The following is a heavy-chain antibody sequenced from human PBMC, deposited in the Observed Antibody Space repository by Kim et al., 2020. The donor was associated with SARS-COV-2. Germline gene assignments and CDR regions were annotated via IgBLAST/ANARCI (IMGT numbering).Heavy chain of an antibody. J-gene: IGHJ4*02. Sequence: GGSLRLSCAASGFTFDDYTMHWVRQAPGKGLEWVSLISWDGGSTYYADSVKGRFTISRDNSKNSLYLQMNSLRTEDTALYYCAKDMERNYYGSGSYCFDYWGQGTLVTVSS. CDR2: ISWDGGST. CDR1: GFTFDDYT. D-gene: IGHD3-10*01. V-gene: IGHV3-43*01. CDR3: AKDMERNYYGSGSYCFDY.